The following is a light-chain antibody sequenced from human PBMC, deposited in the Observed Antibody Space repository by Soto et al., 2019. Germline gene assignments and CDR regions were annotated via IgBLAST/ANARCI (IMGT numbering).Light chain of an antibody. V-gene: IGKV3-20*01. CDR3: QQYGTSPWT. CDR2: IAS. Sequence: EIVLTQSPGTLSLFPGERATLSCRATQSVNSDYLAWYQQKPGQAPRLLIYIASRRATGIPDRFSGSGSGTDFTLTISRLEPEEFAVYYCQQYGTSPWTFGQGTKVEIK. J-gene: IGKJ1*01. CDR1: QSVNSDY.